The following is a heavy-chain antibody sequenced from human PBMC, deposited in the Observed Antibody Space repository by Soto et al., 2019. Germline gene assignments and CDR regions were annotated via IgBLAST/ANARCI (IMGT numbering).Heavy chain of an antibody. V-gene: IGHV1-69*13. CDR3: ARGYCSSTSCYRSYYYGMDV. D-gene: IGHD2-2*01. Sequence: SVKVSCKASGGTFSSYAISWVRQAPGQGLEWMGGIIPIFGTANYAQKFQGRVTITADESTSTAYMELSSLRSEDTAVYYCARGYCSSTSCYRSYYYGMDVWGQGTTVTVSS. CDR1: GGTFSSYA. CDR2: IIPIFGTA. J-gene: IGHJ6*02.